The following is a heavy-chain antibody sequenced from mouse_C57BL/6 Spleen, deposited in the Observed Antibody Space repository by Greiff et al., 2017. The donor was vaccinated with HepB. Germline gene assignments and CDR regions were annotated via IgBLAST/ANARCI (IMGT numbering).Heavy chain of an antibody. Sequence: EGMPGASGGGLVKPGGSLKLSCAASGFTFSDYGMPWVRQAPEKGLGGVAYISSGSSTTYFADTVKGRFTISRDNAKNTLSLQMTSLRSEDTAMYYCARGGGSSSFAYWGQGTLVTVSA. J-gene: IGHJ3*01. CDR3: ARGGGSSSFAY. D-gene: IGHD1-1*01. V-gene: IGHV5-17*01. CDR2: ISSGSSTT. CDR1: GFTFSDYG.